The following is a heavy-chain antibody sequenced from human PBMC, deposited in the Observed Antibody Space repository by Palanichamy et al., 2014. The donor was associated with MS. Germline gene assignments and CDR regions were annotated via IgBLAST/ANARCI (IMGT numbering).Heavy chain of an antibody. CDR3: ARSVTGYWYYGLDV. D-gene: IGHD1-14*01. CDR2: IYSGGKT. CDR1: GFTVNINY. J-gene: IGHJ6*02. Sequence: EVQLVESGGALVQPGGSLRLSCAASGFTVNINYMNWVRQAPGKGLEWVSVIYSGGKTHYANSVKGRFTISRDNSQNTLYLDMNDLRAEDTAMYYCARSVTGYWYYGLDVWGQGTTVTVSS. V-gene: IGHV3-66*01.